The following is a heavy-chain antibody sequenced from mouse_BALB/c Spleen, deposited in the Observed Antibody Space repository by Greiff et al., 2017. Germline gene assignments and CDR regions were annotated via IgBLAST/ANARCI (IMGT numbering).Heavy chain of an antibody. D-gene: IGHD2-4*01. V-gene: IGHV1-62-2*01. Sequence: VQVVESGAELVKPGASVKLSCKASGYTFTEYTIHWVKQRSGQGLEWIGWFYPGSGSIKYNEKFKDKATLTADKSSSTVYMELSRLTSEDSAVYFCARHEEDSTMITTTWFAYWGQGTLVTVSA. CDR1: GYTFTEYT. CDR2: FYPGSGSI. CDR3: ARHEEDSTMITTTWFAY. J-gene: IGHJ3*01.